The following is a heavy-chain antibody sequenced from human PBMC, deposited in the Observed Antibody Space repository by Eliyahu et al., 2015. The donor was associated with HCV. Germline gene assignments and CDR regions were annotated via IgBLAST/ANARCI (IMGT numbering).Heavy chain of an antibody. J-gene: IGHJ3*02. V-gene: IGHV3-74*01. CDR2: INTDGTST. CDR3: ARELGFTMVQGANDDAFDI. Sequence: EVQLEESGGGLVQPGGSLRLSCAASGXPFSXYWMHWVRQXPGKGLVWVLRINTDGTSTTYADSVKGRFTISRDNAKNTVYLQMNSLRAGDTAVYYCARELGFTMVQGANDDAFDIWGQGTMVAVSS. CDR1: GXPFSXYW. D-gene: IGHD3-10*01.